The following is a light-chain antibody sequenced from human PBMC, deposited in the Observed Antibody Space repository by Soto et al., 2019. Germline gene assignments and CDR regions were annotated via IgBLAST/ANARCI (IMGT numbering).Light chain of an antibody. Sequence: EIVMTQFPATLSVSPGERASLSCRASQNVRTNLAGYQQKPGQPPRLLMYGASTRATGVPVSFSGSGSGTEFILTISSLQSEDVAVYYCQQYHEWPLSFGGGTKVEIK. CDR3: QQYHEWPLS. J-gene: IGKJ4*01. V-gene: IGKV3-15*01. CDR2: GAS. CDR1: QNVRTN.